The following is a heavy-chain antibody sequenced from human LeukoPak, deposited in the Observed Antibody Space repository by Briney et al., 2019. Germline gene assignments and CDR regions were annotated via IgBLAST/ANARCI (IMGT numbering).Heavy chain of an antibody. D-gene: IGHD2-8*02. CDR1: GFTFSSYS. J-gene: IGHJ4*02. V-gene: IGHV3-21*01. CDR3: ARDLVATAGSFDY. Sequence: GGSLRLSCAASGFTFSSYSMNWVRQAPGKGLEWVSSISSSSSYIYYADSVKGRFTISRDNAKKSLYLQINSLRAEDTAVYYCARDLVATAGSFDYWGQGTLVTVSS. CDR2: ISSSSSYI.